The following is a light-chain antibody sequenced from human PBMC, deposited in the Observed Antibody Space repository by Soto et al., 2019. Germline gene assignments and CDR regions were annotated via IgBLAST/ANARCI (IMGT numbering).Light chain of an antibody. V-gene: IGKV1-5*03. J-gene: IGKJ2*01. CDR3: QQYNDSFRYT. CDR2: EAS. CDR1: QSINTW. Sequence: IQMTQSPSTLSASVGDRVTITCRASQSINTWLAWYQQKPGTVPKLLIYEASTLESGVPSRFSGSRSGTEFTLTVSSLQPDDFATYYCQQYNDSFRYTFGQGTKLEIK.